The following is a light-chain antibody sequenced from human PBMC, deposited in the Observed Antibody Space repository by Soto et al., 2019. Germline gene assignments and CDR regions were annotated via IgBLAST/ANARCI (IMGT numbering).Light chain of an antibody. Sequence: EVVLTQSPGTLSLSPGEGATLSCRSSQDVGTNYLAWYQQKPGQATRLLIFGASSRASGVPGRFSGSGSGTEFTLTISSLQYEDFAVYYCQQHNRWPHTFGQGTRLEIK. CDR3: QQHNRWPHT. V-gene: IGKV3-20*01. CDR1: QDVGTNY. J-gene: IGKJ5*01. CDR2: GAS.